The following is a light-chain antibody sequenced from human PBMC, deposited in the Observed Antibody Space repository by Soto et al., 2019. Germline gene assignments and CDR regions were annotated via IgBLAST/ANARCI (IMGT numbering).Light chain of an antibody. V-gene: IGKV3-15*01. Sequence: EIVMTQSPATLSVSPGERATLSCRASQSISSNLAWYQQKPGQAPRPLIYGASTRATGIPARFSGSGSGTEFTLTISSLQSEDFAVYYCQQYSSWPYTFGQGTKLEIK. J-gene: IGKJ2*01. CDR2: GAS. CDR3: QQYSSWPYT. CDR1: QSISSN.